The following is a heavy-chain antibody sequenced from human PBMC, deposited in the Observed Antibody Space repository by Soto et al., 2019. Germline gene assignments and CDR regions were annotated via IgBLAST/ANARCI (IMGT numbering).Heavy chain of an antibody. V-gene: IGHV3-53*02. CDR2: LCSGGST. J-gene: IGHJ6*02. Sequence: EVQLVETGGGLIQPGGSLRLSCAASGFTVSSNYLSWVRQAPGKGLEWVAVLCSGGSTYYADSVKGRFIISRDNSKNKLNLQMNTLRAEDKAVYYCARAYDLTFPGGMDVWGQGTTVTVSS. CDR3: ARAYDLTFPGGMDV. CDR1: GFTVSSNY. D-gene: IGHD3-16*01.